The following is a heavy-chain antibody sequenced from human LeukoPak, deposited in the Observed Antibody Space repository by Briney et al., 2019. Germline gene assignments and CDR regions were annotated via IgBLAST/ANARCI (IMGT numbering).Heavy chain of an antibody. CDR3: CVTSRYWYFDL. D-gene: IGHD4-17*01. CDR1: GGSISSSSYY. J-gene: IGHJ2*01. V-gene: IGHV4-39*01. CDR2: IYYSGST. Sequence: PSETLSLTCTVSGGSISSSSYYWGWIRQPPGKGLEWIGSIYYSGSTYYNPSLKSRVTISVDTSKNQFSLKLSSVTAADTAVYYCCVTSRYWYFDLWGRGTLVTVSS.